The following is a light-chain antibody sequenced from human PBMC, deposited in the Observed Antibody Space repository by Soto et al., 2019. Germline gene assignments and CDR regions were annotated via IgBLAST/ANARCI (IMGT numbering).Light chain of an antibody. V-gene: IGLV2-8*01. CDR1: SSDVGGYNF. Sequence: QSALTQPPSASGSPGQSVTISCAGTSSDVGGYNFVSWYQQHPGKVPKLMIYEVIKRPSGVPDRFSGSKSGNTASLTVSGLHAEDEAEYYCCSYSGSDNFVVFGGGTQLTVL. CDR3: CSYSGSDNFVV. CDR2: EVI. J-gene: IGLJ2*01.